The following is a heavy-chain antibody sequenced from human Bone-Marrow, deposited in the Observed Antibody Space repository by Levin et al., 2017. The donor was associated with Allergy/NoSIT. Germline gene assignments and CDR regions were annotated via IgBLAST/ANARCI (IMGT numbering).Heavy chain of an antibody. CDR2: ISNNGNN. D-gene: IGHD3-10*01. Sequence: NPSETLSLTCTVYGGSISSYYWTWIRQPPGKGLEWVGYISNNGNNNYNPSLKSRLTISLDTSRSQISLKLSSVTAADAAVYYCARDSARYYGSGNPYFYYNGIDLWGQGTSVTVPS. CDR3: ARDSARYYGSGNPYFYYNGIDL. CDR1: GGSISSYY. V-gene: IGHV4-59*01. J-gene: IGHJ6*02.